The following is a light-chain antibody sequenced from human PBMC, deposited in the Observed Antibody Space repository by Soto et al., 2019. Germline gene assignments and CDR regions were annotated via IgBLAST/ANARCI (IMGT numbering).Light chain of an antibody. V-gene: IGKV3-11*01. CDR2: DAS. Sequence: EIVLTQSPATLSLSPGERATLSCRAGQSVNNFLAWYQQKPGQAPRLLIYDASNRATGIPARFSGSGSGTDLTLTISSLEPEDFAVYYCHQRSTWPVTFGQGTKLEI. CDR3: HQRSTWPVT. CDR1: QSVNNF. J-gene: IGKJ2*01.